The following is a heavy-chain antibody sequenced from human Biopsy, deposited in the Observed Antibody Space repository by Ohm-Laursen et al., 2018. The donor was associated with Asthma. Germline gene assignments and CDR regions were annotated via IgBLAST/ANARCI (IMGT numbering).Heavy chain of an antibody. V-gene: IGHV1-69*13. Sequence: EASVKVSCKPYGDSFSNYAISWVRQAPGQGLEWMGGLIPVLGTPDHAQMFEGRVTITADESTSTAYMELSSLSSEDTAVYYCARGYSGSDRIVYYYSGLEVWGQGTTVTVAS. D-gene: IGHD5-12*01. CDR1: GDSFSNYA. CDR2: LIPVLGTP. J-gene: IGHJ6*02. CDR3: ARGYSGSDRIVYYYSGLEV.